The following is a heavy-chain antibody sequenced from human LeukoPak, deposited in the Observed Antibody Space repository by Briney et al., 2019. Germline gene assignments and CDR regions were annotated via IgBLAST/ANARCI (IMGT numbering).Heavy chain of an antibody. J-gene: IGHJ4*02. V-gene: IGHV4-59*08. Sequence: SETLSLTCTVSGGFISSYYWSWIRQPPGKGLEWIGYIYYSGSTNYNPSLKSRVTISVDTSKNQFSLKLTSVTAADTAVYYCACLDTTVTLCDYWGQGTLVTVSS. CDR1: GGFISSYY. CDR2: IYYSGST. CDR3: ACLDTTVTLCDY. D-gene: IGHD4-17*01.